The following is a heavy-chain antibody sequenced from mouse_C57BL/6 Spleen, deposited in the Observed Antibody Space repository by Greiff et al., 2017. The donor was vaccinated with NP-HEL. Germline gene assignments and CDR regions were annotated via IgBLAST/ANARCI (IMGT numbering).Heavy chain of an antibody. D-gene: IGHD1-1*01. J-gene: IGHJ2*01. V-gene: IGHV1-69*01. CDR1: GYTFTSYW. CDR3: ARRMDYYGGSFDY. CDR2: IDPSDSYT. Sequence: QVQLQQPGAELVMPGASVKLSCKASGYTFTSYWMHWVKQRPGQGLEWIGEIDPSDSYTNYNQKFKGKSTLTVDKSSSTAYMQLSSLTSEESAVYYCARRMDYYGGSFDYWGQGTTLTVSS.